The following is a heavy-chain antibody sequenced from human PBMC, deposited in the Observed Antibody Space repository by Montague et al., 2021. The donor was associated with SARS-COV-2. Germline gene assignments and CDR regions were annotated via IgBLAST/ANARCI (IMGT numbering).Heavy chain of an antibody. Sequence: SETLSLTCTVSGDSISDYYWSWIRQPPGTGLEWIGYIFRSGATNYNPPLKSRVIISLDTSKSQFSLRLSSVTAADTAIYYCARTPRGSRYFYGVDVWGQGTTVTVSS. J-gene: IGHJ6*02. CDR2: IFRSGAT. V-gene: IGHV4-59*01. D-gene: IGHD3-10*01. CDR1: GDSISDYY. CDR3: ARTPRGSRYFYGVDV.